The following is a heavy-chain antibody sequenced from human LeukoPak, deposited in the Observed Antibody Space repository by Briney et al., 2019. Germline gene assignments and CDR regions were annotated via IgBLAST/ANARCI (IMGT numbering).Heavy chain of an antibody. V-gene: IGHV1-2*04. J-gene: IGHJ3*02. CDR2: INPNSGGT. D-gene: IGHD6-19*01. CDR3: ARDGQWLVTDAFDI. Sequence: ASVKVSCNASGYTFTGYYMHWVRQAPGQGLEWMGWINPNSGGTNYAQKFQGWVTMTRDTSISTAYMELSRLRSDDTAVYYCARDGQWLVTDAFDIWGQGTMVTVSS. CDR1: GYTFTGYY.